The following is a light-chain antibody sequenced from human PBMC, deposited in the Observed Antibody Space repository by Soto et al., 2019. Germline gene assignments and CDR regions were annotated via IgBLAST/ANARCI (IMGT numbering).Light chain of an antibody. Sequence: EIVLTQSPGTLSLSPGERATLSCRASESVSSSYLAWYQQKPGQAPRLLIYDASSRATGIPDRFSGSGSGTDFTLTISRLEPEDSAVYYCQQYGSSLVTFGPGTKVDIK. V-gene: IGKV3-20*01. J-gene: IGKJ3*01. CDR2: DAS. CDR3: QQYGSSLVT. CDR1: ESVSSSY.